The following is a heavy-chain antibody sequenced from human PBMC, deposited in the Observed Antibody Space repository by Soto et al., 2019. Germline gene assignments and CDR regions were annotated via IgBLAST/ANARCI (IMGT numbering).Heavy chain of an antibody. D-gene: IGHD2-15*01. Sequence: GGSLRLSCAASGFIFNTYSMKWVRQAPGKGLEWVSYISGSSQTIFYADSVRGRFTISRDNANNSTYLQMVSLRDEDTAVYYCARTLSWRRGPFDSWGQGTLVTVSS. CDR2: ISGSSQTI. CDR1: GFIFNTYS. V-gene: IGHV3-48*02. CDR3: ARTLSWRRGPFDS. J-gene: IGHJ4*02.